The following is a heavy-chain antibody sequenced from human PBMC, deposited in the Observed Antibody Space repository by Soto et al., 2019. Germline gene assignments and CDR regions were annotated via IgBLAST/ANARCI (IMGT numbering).Heavy chain of an antibody. Sequence: ASVKVSCKVYGHTLAELSMNWVRQAPGKGLEWMGGFDPGNGQKLYAQKFQGRVIMTGDTSTETAYMELSSLRSEDTAVYYCATDGNNGNNWFDPWGQRTQVTVSS. D-gene: IGHD1-20*01. CDR2: FDPGNGQK. J-gene: IGHJ5*02. V-gene: IGHV1-24*01. CDR3: ATDGNNGNNWFDP. CDR1: GHTLAELS.